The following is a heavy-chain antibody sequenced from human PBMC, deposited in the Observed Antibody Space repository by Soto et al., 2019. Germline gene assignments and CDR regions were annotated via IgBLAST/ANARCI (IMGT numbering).Heavy chain of an antibody. D-gene: IGHD6-6*01. V-gene: IGHV3-23*01. Sequence: EAQLLESGGGLVQPGGSLRLSCAASGFTFSSYAMSWVRQAPGKGLEWVSAISGSGGSTYYADSVKGRFTISRDNSKNTLYLQMNSLRAEDTAVYYCATAARPNYYYGMDVWGQGTTVTVSS. J-gene: IGHJ6*02. CDR2: ISGSGGST. CDR1: GFTFSSYA. CDR3: ATAARPNYYYGMDV.